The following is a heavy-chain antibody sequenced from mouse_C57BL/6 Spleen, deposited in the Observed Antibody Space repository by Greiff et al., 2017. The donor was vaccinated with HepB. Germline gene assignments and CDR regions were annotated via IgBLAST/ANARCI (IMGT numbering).Heavy chain of an antibody. V-gene: IGHV1-61*01. CDR2: IYPSDSET. D-gene: IGHD2-3*01. CDR1: GYTFTSYW. Sequence: QVQLQQPGAELVSPGSSVKLSCKASGYTFTSYWMDWVKQRPGQGLEWIGNIYPSDSETHYNQKFKDKATLTVDKSSSTAYMQLSSLTSEDSAVYYCATAYDGYYYFDYWGQGTTLTVSS. J-gene: IGHJ2*01. CDR3: ATAYDGYYYFDY.